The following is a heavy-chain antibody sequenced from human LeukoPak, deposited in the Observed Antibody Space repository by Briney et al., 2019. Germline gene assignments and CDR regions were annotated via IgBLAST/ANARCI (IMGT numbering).Heavy chain of an antibody. Sequence: PGGSLRLSCAASGFTFSSYSMNWVRQAPGKGLEWGSYISGSSSTIYYADSVKGRFTISRDNAKDSLYLQMNSLRAEDTAVCYCARALTTLTYEGYWGQGTLVTVSS. V-gene: IGHV3-48*04. D-gene: IGHD1-1*01. CDR3: ARALTTLTYEGY. CDR2: ISGSSSTI. CDR1: GFTFSSYS. J-gene: IGHJ4*02.